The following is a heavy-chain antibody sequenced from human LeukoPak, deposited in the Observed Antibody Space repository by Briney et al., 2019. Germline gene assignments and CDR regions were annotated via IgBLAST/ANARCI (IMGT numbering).Heavy chain of an antibody. CDR3: AKRAPGFYYDSSGYDY. D-gene: IGHD3-22*01. CDR2: ISGSGGST. J-gene: IGHJ4*02. V-gene: IGHV3-23*01. Sequence: TGGSLRLSCAASGFTFSSYGMSWVRQAPGKGLEWVSAISGSGGSTYYADSVKGRFTISRDNSKNTLYLQMNSLRAEDTAVYYCAKRAPGFYYDSSGYDYWGQGTLVTVSS. CDR1: GFTFSSYG.